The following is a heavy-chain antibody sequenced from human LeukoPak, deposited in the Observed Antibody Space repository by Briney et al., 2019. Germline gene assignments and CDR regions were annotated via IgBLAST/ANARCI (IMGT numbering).Heavy chain of an antibody. D-gene: IGHD2-2*01. V-gene: IGHV1-69*13. CDR1: GGTFSSYA. CDR3: ARGWSDCSSTSCSLDY. CDR2: IIPIFGTA. J-gene: IGHJ4*02. Sequence: GASVMVSCKASGGTFSSYAISWVRQAPGQGLEWMGGIIPIFGTANYAQKFQGRVTITADESTSTAYMELSSLRSEDTAVYYCARGWSDCSSTSCSLDYWGQGTLVTVSS.